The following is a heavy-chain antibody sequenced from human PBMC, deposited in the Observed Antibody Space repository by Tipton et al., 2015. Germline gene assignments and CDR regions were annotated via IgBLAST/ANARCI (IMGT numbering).Heavy chain of an antibody. Sequence: QVQLVQSGAEVKKPGASVKVSCKASGLPFTSYYMHWVRQAPGQGLEWMGGIFPLINSVDYAQKFAGRVTMTADTLTSTVYLELNSLTSEETAVYYCAAGDNVLGIADLFYYGMDVWGQGTTVSVSS. J-gene: IGHJ6*02. D-gene: IGHD2-21*01. V-gene: IGHV1-46*01. CDR1: GLPFTSYY. CDR3: AAGDNVLGIADLFYYGMDV. CDR2: IFPLINSV.